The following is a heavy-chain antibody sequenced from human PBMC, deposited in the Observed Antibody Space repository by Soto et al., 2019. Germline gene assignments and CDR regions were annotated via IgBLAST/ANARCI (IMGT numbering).Heavy chain of an antibody. D-gene: IGHD6-13*01. J-gene: IGHJ6*02. CDR1: GGSISSYY. Sequence: SETLSLTCTVSGGSISSYYWSWIRQPPGKGLEWIGYIYYSGSTNYNPSLKSRVTISVDTSKNQFSLKLSSVTAADTAVYYCARIAAAGTFLVIGMDVWGQGTTVTVSS. CDR3: ARIAAAGTFLVIGMDV. V-gene: IGHV4-59*01. CDR2: IYYSGST.